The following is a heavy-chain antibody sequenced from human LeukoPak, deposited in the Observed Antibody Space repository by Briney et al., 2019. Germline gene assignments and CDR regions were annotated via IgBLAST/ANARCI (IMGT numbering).Heavy chain of an antibody. J-gene: IGHJ3*02. D-gene: IGHD5/OR15-5a*01. CDR1: AFTFSSYS. CDR3: ARPPMSLYAAPDGDI. V-gene: IGHV3-21*01. Sequence: KPGGSLRLSCAASAFTFSSYSMNWVRQAPGKGLEWVSSISRSSSYIYYADSLKGRFTISRDNAKNSLYLHMNSLRAEDTAVYYCARPPMSLYAAPDGDIWGQGTMVIVSS. CDR2: ISRSSSYI.